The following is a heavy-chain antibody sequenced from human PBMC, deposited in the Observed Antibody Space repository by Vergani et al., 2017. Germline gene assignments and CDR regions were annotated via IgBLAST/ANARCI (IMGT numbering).Heavy chain of an antibody. CDR1: GFSLSTSGMC. J-gene: IGHJ4*02. CDR3: ARISAAAGTRGTYFDY. Sequence: QVTLRESGPALVKPTQTLTLTCTFSGFSLSTSGMCVSWIRQPPGKALEWLALIDWDDDKYYSTSLKTRLTISKDTSKNQVVLTMTNMDPVDTATYYCARISAAAGTRGTYFDYWGQGTLVTVSS. V-gene: IGHV2-70*01. D-gene: IGHD6-13*01. CDR2: IDWDDDK.